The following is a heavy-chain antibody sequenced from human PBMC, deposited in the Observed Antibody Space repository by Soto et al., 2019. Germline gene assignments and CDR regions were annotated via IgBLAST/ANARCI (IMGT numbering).Heavy chain of an antibody. Sequence: SVKVSCKASGGTFSSYTISWVRQAPGQGLEWMGRIIPILGIANYAQKFQGRVTVTADKSTSTAYMELSSLRSEDTAVYYCAIAARREGYYYYYMDVWGKGTTVTVSS. D-gene: IGHD6-6*01. J-gene: IGHJ6*03. CDR1: GGTFSSYT. CDR3: AIAARREGYYYYYMDV. V-gene: IGHV1-69*02. CDR2: IIPILGIA.